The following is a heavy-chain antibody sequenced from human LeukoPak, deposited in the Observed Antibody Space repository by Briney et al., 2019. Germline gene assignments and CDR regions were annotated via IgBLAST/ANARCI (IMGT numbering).Heavy chain of an antibody. CDR2: FDPEDGET. CDR3: ATDLSSGSYSDY. V-gene: IGHV1-24*01. D-gene: IGHD1-26*01. CDR1: GYTLTELS. Sequence: ASVKVSCKVSGYTLTELSMHWVRQAPGKGLEWIGGFDPEDGETIYAQKFQGRVTMTEDTSTDTAYMELSSLRSEDTAVYYCATDLSSGSYSDYWGQGTLVTVSS. J-gene: IGHJ4*02.